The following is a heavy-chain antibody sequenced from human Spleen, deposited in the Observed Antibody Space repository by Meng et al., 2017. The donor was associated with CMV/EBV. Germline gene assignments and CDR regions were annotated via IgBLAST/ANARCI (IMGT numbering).Heavy chain of an antibody. CDR3: ARRFLGNYGMDV. J-gene: IGHJ6*02. V-gene: IGHV3-21*04. D-gene: IGHD1-26*01. Sequence: GESLKISCAASGFTFSSFGFNWVRQAPGKGLERVSSITTASLYTYYADSVRGRFTISRDNANTTVYLHMKTLRVEDTALYYCARRFLGNYGMDVWGQGTTVTVSS. CDR2: ITTASLYT. CDR1: GFTFSSFG.